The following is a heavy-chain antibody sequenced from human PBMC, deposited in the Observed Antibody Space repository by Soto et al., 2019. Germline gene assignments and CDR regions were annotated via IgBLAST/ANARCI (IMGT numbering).Heavy chain of an antibody. CDR2: IYYSGST. V-gene: IGHV4-59*01. CDR1: GGSISSYY. D-gene: IGHD4-17*01. CDR3: ARTVTGDAFDI. J-gene: IGHJ3*02. Sequence: QVQLQESDPGLVKPSETLSLTCTVSGGSISSYYWSWIRQPPGKGLEWSGYIYYSGSTNYNPSLMSRVTIYVDTSKNQFSLKLSSVTAADTAVYYCARTVTGDAFDIWGQGTMVTVSS.